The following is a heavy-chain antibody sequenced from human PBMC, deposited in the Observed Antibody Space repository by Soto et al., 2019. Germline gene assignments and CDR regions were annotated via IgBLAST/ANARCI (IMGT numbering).Heavy chain of an antibody. CDR1: GGSISSGDYY. CDR3: AREALAYYYDSSGFDY. D-gene: IGHD3-22*01. CDR2: IYYSGST. J-gene: IGHJ4*02. Sequence: QVQLQESGPGLVKPSQTLSLTCTVSGGSISSGDYYWSWIRQPPGKGLEWIGYIYYSGSTYYNPSLKRRVTISVDTSKNQFSLKLSSVTAADTAVYYCAREALAYYYDSSGFDYWGQGTLVTVSS. V-gene: IGHV4-30-4*01.